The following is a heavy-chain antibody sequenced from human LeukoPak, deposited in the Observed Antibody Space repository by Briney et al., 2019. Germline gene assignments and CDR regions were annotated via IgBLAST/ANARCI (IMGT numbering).Heavy chain of an antibody. CDR2: ISSSSSYI. V-gene: IGHV3-21*01. CDR3: ARDASIAAAGESDY. CDR1: GFTFSSYA. Sequence: GGSLRLSCAASGFTFSSYAMHWVRQAPGKGLEWVSSISSSSSYIYYADSVKGRFTISRDNAKNSLYLQMNSLRAEDTAVYYCARDASIAAAGESDYWGQGTLVTVSS. D-gene: IGHD6-13*01. J-gene: IGHJ4*02.